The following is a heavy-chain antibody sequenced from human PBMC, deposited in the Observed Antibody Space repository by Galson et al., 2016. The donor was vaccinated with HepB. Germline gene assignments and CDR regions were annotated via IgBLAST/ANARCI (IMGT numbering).Heavy chain of an antibody. CDR2: IMARGGET. CDR1: AHTFTTYY. J-gene: IGHJ4*02. Sequence: SVKVSCKASAHTFTTYYLHWMRQAPGQGLEWMGRIMARGGETIYPQRLQGRVTMTRDTSTGTVYMELSSLRSEDSALYYCARDSGHHSFDYWGQGSLGLVSS. D-gene: IGHD1-26*01. CDR3: ARDSGHHSFDY. V-gene: IGHV1-46*01.